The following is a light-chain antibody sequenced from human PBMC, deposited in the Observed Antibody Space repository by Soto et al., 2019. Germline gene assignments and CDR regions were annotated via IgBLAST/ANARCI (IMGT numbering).Light chain of an antibody. CDR2: GAS. CDR3: QQYGSSPLT. V-gene: IGKV3-20*01. Sequence: EIVLTQSPGTLSLSPGERATLSCRASQSVSSNYLAWYQQKPGQAPRLLMYGASSRATAIPDRFSGSGSGTDFTLTISRLEPEDFAVYYCQQYGSSPLTFGQGTRLEIK. CDR1: QSVSSNY. J-gene: IGKJ5*01.